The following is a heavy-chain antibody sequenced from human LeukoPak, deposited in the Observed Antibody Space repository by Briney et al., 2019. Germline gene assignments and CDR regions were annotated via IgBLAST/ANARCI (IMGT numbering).Heavy chain of an antibody. CDR1: GFTFSSYG. CDR3: ARRRDSGSLQHFDY. Sequence: GGSLRLSCAASGFTFSSYGMSWVRQAPGKGLEWVSAISGSGGSTYYADSVKGRFTISRDNAKNSLYLQMNSLRAEDTAVYYCARRRDSGSLQHFDYWSQGTLVTVSS. CDR2: ISGSGGST. V-gene: IGHV3-23*01. D-gene: IGHD1-26*01. J-gene: IGHJ4*02.